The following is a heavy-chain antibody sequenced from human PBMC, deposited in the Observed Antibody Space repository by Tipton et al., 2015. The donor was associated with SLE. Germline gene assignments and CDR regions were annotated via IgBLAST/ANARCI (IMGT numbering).Heavy chain of an antibody. CDR3: TRGPGSRPLYYDILTGLDY. V-gene: IGHV4-38-2*01. J-gene: IGHJ4*02. CDR2: INHSGST. D-gene: IGHD3-9*01. CDR1: GYSISSGYY. Sequence: TLSLTCAVYGYSISSGYYWGWIRQPPGKGLEWIGEINHSGSTNYNPSLKSRVTISVDTSKNQFSLKLSSVTAADTAVYYCTRGPGSRPLYYDILTGLDYWGQGTLVTVSS.